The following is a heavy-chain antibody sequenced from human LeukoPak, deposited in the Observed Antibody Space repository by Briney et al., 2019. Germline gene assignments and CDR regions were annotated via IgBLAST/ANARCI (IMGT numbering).Heavy chain of an antibody. V-gene: IGHV1-2*02. Sequence: ASVTVSCKASGYTFTGYYIHWVRQAPGQGLEWMGWINPNSGGTNYAQKFQGRVTMTRDTSISTAYMEVSRLRSDDTAVYYCAREAAAADYWGQGTLVTVSS. CDR2: INPNSGGT. D-gene: IGHD6-13*01. CDR1: GYTFTGYY. J-gene: IGHJ4*02. CDR3: AREAAAADY.